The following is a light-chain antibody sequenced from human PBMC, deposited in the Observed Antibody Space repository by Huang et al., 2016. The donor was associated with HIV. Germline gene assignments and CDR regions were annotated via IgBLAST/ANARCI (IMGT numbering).Light chain of an antibody. Sequence: EIEMTQSPATLSVSPGERATLSCRASQSVNTDLAWYQKKKGQAPRLLIYVASTRATGIPAKFNGTGSGTEFSLTISNLQSEDVAVYYCQQYNDWPPLTFGGGTEVELK. V-gene: IGKV3-15*01. J-gene: IGKJ4*01. CDR2: VAS. CDR1: QSVNTD. CDR3: QQYNDWPPLT.